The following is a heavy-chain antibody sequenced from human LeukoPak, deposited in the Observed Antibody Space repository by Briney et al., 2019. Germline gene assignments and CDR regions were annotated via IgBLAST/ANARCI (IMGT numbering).Heavy chain of an antibody. J-gene: IGHJ6*02. Sequence: SAKVSCKASGGTFSSYAISWVRQAPGQGLEWMGGIIPIFGTANYAQKFQGRVTITADESTSTAYMELSSLRSEDTAVYYCARLPLRSIAVGYYGMDVWGQGTTVTVSS. CDR1: GGTFSSYA. D-gene: IGHD6-6*01. CDR3: ARLPLRSIAVGYYGMDV. V-gene: IGHV1-69*13. CDR2: IIPIFGTA.